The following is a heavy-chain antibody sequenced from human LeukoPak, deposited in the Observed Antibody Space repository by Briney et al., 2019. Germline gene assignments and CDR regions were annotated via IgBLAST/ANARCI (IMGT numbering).Heavy chain of an antibody. CDR1: GFTFSSYA. CDR3: ARASRSGGYYYGMDV. CDR2: ISYDGNNK. Sequence: GGSLRLSCAASGFTFSSYAMSWVRQAPGKGLEWVAVISYDGNNKYYADSVKGRFTISRDNSKNTLYLQMNSLRAEDTAVYYCARASRSGGYYYGMDVWGQGTTVTVSS. J-gene: IGHJ6*02. D-gene: IGHD3-16*01. V-gene: IGHV3-30-3*01.